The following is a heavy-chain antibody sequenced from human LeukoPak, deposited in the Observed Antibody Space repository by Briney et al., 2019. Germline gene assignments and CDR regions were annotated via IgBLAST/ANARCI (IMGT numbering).Heavy chain of an antibody. J-gene: IGHJ3*02. CDR2: IYYSGST. CDR1: GGSFNGYY. CDR3: ARIITMIVKDAFDI. D-gene: IGHD3-22*01. V-gene: IGHV4-34*11. Sequence: PSETLSLTCAVYGGSFNGYYWSWIRQPPGKGLEWIGYIYYSGSTNYNPSLKSRVTMSVDTSKNQFSLKLSSVTAADTAVYCCARIITMIVKDAFDIWGQGTMVTVSS.